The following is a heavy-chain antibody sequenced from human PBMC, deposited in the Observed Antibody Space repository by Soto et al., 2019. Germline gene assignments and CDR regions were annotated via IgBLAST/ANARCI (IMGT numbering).Heavy chain of an antibody. CDR3: AKARDQQWVRLPFDY. CDR2: FSATSENT. D-gene: IGHD6-19*01. J-gene: IGHJ4*02. V-gene: IGHV3-23*01. CDR1: GFFFSSYT. Sequence: EVQLLESGGGLVQPGGSLRLSCVGSGFFFSSYTMTWVRQAPGKGLEWVSSFSATSENTYYADSVRGRFTISRDKSKNTVFLQRNSLTAEDTAMYYCAKARDQQWVRLPFDYWGQGILVIVSS.